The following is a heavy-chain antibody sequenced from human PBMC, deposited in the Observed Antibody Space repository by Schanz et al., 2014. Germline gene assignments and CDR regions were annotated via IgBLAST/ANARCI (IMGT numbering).Heavy chain of an antibody. Sequence: VQLVESGGGLVQPGGSLRLCCVASGFTFSRYWMTWVRQAPGKGLVWVSRTSNDGSFTTFADSVKGRFTISRDNSKNTLYLQMNSLRAEDTALYYCAKDPHKDYGGKPQALDIWGQGTMVTVSS. CDR1: GFTFSRYW. CDR3: AKDPHKDYGGKPQALDI. V-gene: IGHV3-74*01. J-gene: IGHJ3*02. D-gene: IGHD4-17*01. CDR2: TSNDGSFT.